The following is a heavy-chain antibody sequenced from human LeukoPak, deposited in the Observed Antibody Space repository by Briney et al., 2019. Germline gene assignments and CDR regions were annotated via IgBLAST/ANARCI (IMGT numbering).Heavy chain of an antibody. CDR2: ISGSGGST. J-gene: IGHJ6*03. CDR3: AKAGEYYYMDV. CDR1: GFTFSSIA. Sequence: GGSLRLSCAASGFTFSSIAMSWVRQAPGKGLEWVSAISGSGGSTYYADSVKGRFTISRDNSKKTLYLQMNSLRAEDTAIYYCAKAGEYYYMDVWGKGTAVTVSS. D-gene: IGHD1-26*01. V-gene: IGHV3-23*01.